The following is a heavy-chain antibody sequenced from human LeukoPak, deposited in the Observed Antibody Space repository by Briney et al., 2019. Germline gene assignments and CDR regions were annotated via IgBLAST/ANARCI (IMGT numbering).Heavy chain of an antibody. CDR3: ARSLWFGETDGVY. CDR2: ISSSSYI. D-gene: IGHD3-10*01. Sequence: PGGSLRLSCAASGFTFSSYSMNWVRQAPGKGLEWVSSISSSSYIYYADSVKGRFTVSRDNAKNSLYLQMNSLRAEDTALYYCARSLWFGETDGVYWGQGTLVTVSS. J-gene: IGHJ4*02. V-gene: IGHV3-21*04. CDR1: GFTFSSYS.